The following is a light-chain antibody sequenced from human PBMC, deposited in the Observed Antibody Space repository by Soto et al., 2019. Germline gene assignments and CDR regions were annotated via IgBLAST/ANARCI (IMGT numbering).Light chain of an antibody. J-gene: IGKJ1*01. CDR2: GAS. CDR3: QQYNNWPPWT. V-gene: IGKV3-15*01. Sequence: ILIAEWPATQSKSAGGRTDPLCQASQSVSSNLAWYQQKPVQAPRLLIYGASTRATGIPARFSGSGSGTEFTLTISSLQSEDFAVYYCQQYNNWPPWTPGQGSMV. CDR1: QSVSSN.